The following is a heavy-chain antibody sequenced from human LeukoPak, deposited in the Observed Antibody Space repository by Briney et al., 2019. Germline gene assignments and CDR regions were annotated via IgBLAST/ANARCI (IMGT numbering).Heavy chain of an antibody. D-gene: IGHD2-2*01. CDR3: ARESYCSSTSCYSDYYYYGMDV. J-gene: IGHJ6*02. CDR2: ISAYNGNT. CDR1: GYTFTSYG. Sequence: ASVKVSCKASGYTFTSYGISWVRQAPGQGLEWMGWISAYNGNTNYAQKLQGRVTMTTDTSTSTAYMELRSLRSDDTAVYYCARESYCSSTSCYSDYYYYGMDVWGQGTTVTVSS. V-gene: IGHV1-18*01.